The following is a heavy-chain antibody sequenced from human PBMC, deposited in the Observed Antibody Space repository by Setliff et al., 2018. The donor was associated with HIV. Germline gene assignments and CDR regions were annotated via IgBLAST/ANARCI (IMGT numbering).Heavy chain of an antibody. J-gene: IGHJ4*01. V-gene: IGHV2-5*02. D-gene: IGHD3-10*01. CDR3: VHVSYYREVYFDA. CDR2: IYWDDDV. Sequence: PPQTLTLTCTVSGFSLASTGVGVGWVRQPPGEGLEWLALIYWDDDVRYKPSLKSRLTITKDTSKNQVDLTMSNMDPVDTATYFCVHVSYYREVYFDAWGQGILVTVSS. CDR1: GFSLASTGVG.